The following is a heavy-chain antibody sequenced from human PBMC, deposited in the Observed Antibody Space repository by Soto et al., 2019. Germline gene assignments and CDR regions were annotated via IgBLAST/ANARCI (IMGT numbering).Heavy chain of an antibody. V-gene: IGHV3-7*03. CDR1: GFSFSNYW. Sequence: EVQVVQSGGGLVQPGESLRLSCSTYGFSFSNYWMDWVRHTPGKGLEWVANINEDSSQKYYVDSVRGRFTVSRDNAKSAVHLQMNSLRAEDTAVYYCVRQDSRGWGHWGQGTLVTVSS. D-gene: IGHD1-26*01. J-gene: IGHJ1*01. CDR3: VRQDSRGWGH. CDR2: INEDSSQK.